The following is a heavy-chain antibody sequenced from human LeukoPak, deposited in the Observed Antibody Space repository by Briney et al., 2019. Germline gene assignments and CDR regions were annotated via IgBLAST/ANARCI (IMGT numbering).Heavy chain of an antibody. V-gene: IGHV3-15*01. CDR1: GFPFTNYW. CDR2: IKSKTDGGTI. J-gene: IGHJ4*02. D-gene: IGHD3-3*01. CDR3: STIYDFWSGAIDY. Sequence: GGSLRLSCATSGFPFTNYWMTWVRQAPGKGLEWVGRIKSKTDGGTIDYAAPVKGRFTISRDDSKNTLYLQMNSLKTEDTAVYYCSTIYDFWSGAIDYWGQGTLVTVSS.